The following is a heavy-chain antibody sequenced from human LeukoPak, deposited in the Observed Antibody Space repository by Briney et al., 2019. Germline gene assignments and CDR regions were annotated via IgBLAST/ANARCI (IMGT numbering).Heavy chain of an antibody. V-gene: IGHV3-23*01. J-gene: IGHJ4*02. CDR3: AKNHRFWDY. Sequence: GGSLRLSCAASGFSFSRNDMSWVRQAPGKGLEWVSSIIDSGSKTYYADSVKGRFTISRDNSKNTLYLQMNSLRGEDTAVYFCAKNHRFWDYWGQGTLVTVSS. CDR1: GFSFSRND. D-gene: IGHD3-3*01. CDR2: IIDSGSKT.